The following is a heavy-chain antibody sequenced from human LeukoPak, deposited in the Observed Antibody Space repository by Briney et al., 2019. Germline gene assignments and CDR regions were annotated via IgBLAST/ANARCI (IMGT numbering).Heavy chain of an antibody. Sequence: SETLSLTCTVSGGSISTSNYYWGWIRQPPGKGLEWIGEIYHSGSTNYNPSLKSRVTISVDKSKNQFSLKLSSVTAADTAVYYCASAPVAGDTNWFDPWGQGTLVTVSS. J-gene: IGHJ5*02. CDR1: GGSISTSNYY. D-gene: IGHD6-19*01. V-gene: IGHV4-39*07. CDR3: ASAPVAGDTNWFDP. CDR2: IYHSGST.